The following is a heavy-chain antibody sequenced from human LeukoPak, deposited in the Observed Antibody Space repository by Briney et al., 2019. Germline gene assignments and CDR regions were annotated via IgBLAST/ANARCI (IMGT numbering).Heavy chain of an antibody. CDR2: INWNGGSI. V-gene: IGHV3-9*01. CDR1: GFTFDDYA. Sequence: GGSLRLSCAASGFTFDDYAMHWVRQAPGKGLEWVSGINWNGGSIGYADSVKGRFTISRDNSKNTLYLEMNSLRAEDTAVYYCAKDIGSYYDYWGQGILVTVSS. J-gene: IGHJ4*02. D-gene: IGHD3-10*01. CDR3: AKDIGSYYDY.